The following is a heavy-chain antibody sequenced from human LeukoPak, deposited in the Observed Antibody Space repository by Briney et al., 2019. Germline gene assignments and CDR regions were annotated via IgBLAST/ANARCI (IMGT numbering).Heavy chain of an antibody. CDR2: IRQSGGDV. Sequence: GGSLRLSCTASGFTFTKYYMHWIRQTPEKGLEWISYIRQSGGDVNYAGSVAGRFTISRDNARTSVNLQMNSLRDDDTALYYCVGDEGLDWLLPPGAFWGHGTLVTVSS. J-gene: IGHJ4*01. CDR3: VGDEGLDWLLPPGAF. V-gene: IGHV3-11*04. CDR1: GFTFTKYY. D-gene: IGHD3-9*01.